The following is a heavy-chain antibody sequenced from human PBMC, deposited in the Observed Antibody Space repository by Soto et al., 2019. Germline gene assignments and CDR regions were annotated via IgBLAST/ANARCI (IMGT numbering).Heavy chain of an antibody. CDR2: ISYDGSNK. CDR1: GFTFSSYG. CDR3: AKEPLDFWSPKGAFDI. J-gene: IGHJ3*02. D-gene: IGHD3-3*01. V-gene: IGHV3-30*18. Sequence: GGSLRLSCAASGFTFSSYGMHWVRQAPGKGLEWVAVISYDGSNKYYADSVKGRFTISRDNSKNTLYLQMNSLRAEDTAVYYCAKEPLDFWSPKGAFDIWGQGTMVTVSS.